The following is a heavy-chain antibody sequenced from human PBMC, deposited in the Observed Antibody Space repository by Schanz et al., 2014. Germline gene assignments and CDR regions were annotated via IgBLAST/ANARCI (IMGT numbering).Heavy chain of an antibody. CDR2: IYNRGST. V-gene: IGHV4-39*01. D-gene: IGHD3-10*01. Sequence: QLQLQESGPGLVKPSETLSLTCTVSGGSISSSSYFWGWIRQPPGKGLEWIGSIYNRGSTYYNPSLKRRFTMSGDASKNQFPLKLSSVTAADTAVYYCGRHPHYYGSGSGFDPWGQGTLVTVSS. J-gene: IGHJ5*02. CDR3: GRHPHYYGSGSGFDP. CDR1: GGSISSSSYF.